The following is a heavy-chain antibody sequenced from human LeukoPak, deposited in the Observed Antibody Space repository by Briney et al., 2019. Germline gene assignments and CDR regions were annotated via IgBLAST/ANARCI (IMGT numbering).Heavy chain of an antibody. J-gene: IGHJ4*02. V-gene: IGHV1-2*02. CDR3: ARDSFGNSALYYFDH. CDR2: INPNSGGT. CDR1: GYTFTGYY. D-gene: IGHD1-7*01. Sequence: ASVKVSCKASGYTFTGYYMHWVRQAPGQGLEWMGWINPNSGGTNYAQKFQGRVTMTRDTSISTAYMELSSLRSEDTAVYYCARDSFGNSALYYFDHWGQGTLVTVSS.